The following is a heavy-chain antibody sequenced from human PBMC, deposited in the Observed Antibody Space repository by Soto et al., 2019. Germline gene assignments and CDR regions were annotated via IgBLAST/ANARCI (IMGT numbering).Heavy chain of an antibody. CDR2: INDSGST. V-gene: IGHV4-34*01. CDR1: GGSFSSYA. Sequence: QVQLQQWGAGLLKPSETLSLTCAVFGGSFSSYAWTWIRQPPGKGLEWIGEINDSGSTNYNASLKSRVAISVDTSNNHFSLGLRSVTASDTSVYYCARVAPVSRCDYLGQGSLITVSS. D-gene: IGHD3-3*02. CDR3: ARVAPVSRCDY. J-gene: IGHJ4*02.